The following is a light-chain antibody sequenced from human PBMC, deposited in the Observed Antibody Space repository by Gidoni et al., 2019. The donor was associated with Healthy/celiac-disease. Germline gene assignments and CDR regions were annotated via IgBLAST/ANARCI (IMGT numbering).Light chain of an antibody. CDR2: GNS. V-gene: IGLV1-40*01. J-gene: IGLJ2*01. CDR1: SSNIGAGYD. Sequence: QSVLTQPPSVSGAPGQRVTISCTGSSSNIGAGYDVHWYQQRPGTAPKLLIYGNSNRPSGVPDRFSGSKSGTSASLAITGLQAEDEAGYYCQSYDSSLSGPRVFGGGTKLTVL. CDR3: QSYDSSLSGPRV.